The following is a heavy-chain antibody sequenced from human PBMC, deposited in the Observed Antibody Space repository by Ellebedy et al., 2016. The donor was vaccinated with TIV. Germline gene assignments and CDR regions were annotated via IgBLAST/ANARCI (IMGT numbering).Heavy chain of an antibody. Sequence: SETLSLTCTVSGASVSSGSDYWSWIRQPPGKGLEWIGYHSGRTNYNPSLRSRVTISVDTSKNQFSLKLSSVTAADTAVYYCVRAIDTAIVISYWGQGTLVTVSS. V-gene: IGHV4-61*01. CDR2: HSGRT. CDR1: GASVSSGSDY. J-gene: IGHJ4*02. CDR3: VRAIDTAIVISY. D-gene: IGHD5-18*01.